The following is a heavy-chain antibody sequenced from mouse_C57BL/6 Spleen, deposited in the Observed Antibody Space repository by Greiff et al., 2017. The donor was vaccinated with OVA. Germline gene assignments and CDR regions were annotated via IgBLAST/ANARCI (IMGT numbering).Heavy chain of an antibody. J-gene: IGHJ2*01. V-gene: IGHV1-53*01. CDR1: GYTFTSYW. Sequence: VQLQQPGTELVKPGASVKLSCKASGYTFTSYWMHWVKQRPGQGLAWIGNINPSNGGTNYNEKFKSKATLTVDKSSSTAYMQLSSLTSEDSAVYYCAREGQRSLYLDYWGQGTTLTVSS. D-gene: IGHD6-1*01. CDR3: AREGQRSLYLDY. CDR2: INPSNGGT.